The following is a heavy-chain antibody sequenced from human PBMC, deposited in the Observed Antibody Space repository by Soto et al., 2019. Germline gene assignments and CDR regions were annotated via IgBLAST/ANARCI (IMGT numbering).Heavy chain of an antibody. D-gene: IGHD6-6*01. CDR2: IIPIFDTA. CDR3: ASHGLRAARRDYYYYGMDV. CDR1: GGTFSSYA. V-gene: IGHV1-69*12. J-gene: IGHJ6*02. Sequence: QVQLVQSGAEVKKPGSSVKVSCKASGGTFSSYAISWVRQAPGQGLEWMGGIIPIFDTANYAQKFQGRVTITADESTSTAYMELSSLRSEDTAVYYCASHGLRAARRDYYYYGMDVWGQGTTVTVSS.